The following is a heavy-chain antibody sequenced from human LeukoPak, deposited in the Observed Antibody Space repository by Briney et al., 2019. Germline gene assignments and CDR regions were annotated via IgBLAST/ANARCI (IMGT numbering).Heavy chain of an antibody. D-gene: IGHD3-22*01. CDR1: GGSISSGGYY. CDR2: IYYSGST. Sequence: SETLSLTCTVSGGSISSGGYYWSWIRQHPGKGLEWIGYIYYSGSTYYNPSLKSRVTISVDTSKNQFSLKLSSVTAADTAVYYCARVLSSGYYADYWGQGTLVTVSS. J-gene: IGHJ4*02. V-gene: IGHV4-31*03. CDR3: ARVLSSGYYADY.